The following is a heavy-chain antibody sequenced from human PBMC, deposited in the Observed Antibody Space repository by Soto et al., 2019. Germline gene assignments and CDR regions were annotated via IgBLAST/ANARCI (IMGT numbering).Heavy chain of an antibody. D-gene: IGHD3-9*01. J-gene: IGHJ6*02. V-gene: IGHV3-30-3*01. CDR3: ARDDRGDILTGPNIAYYYYGMDV. CDR1: GFTFSSYA. Sequence: QVQLVESGGGVVQPGRSLRLSCAASGFTFSSYAMHWVRQAPGKGLEWVAVISYDGSNKYYADSVKGRFTISRDNSKNTLYRQMDSLRAEATAVYYCARDDRGDILTGPNIAYYYYGMDVWGQGTTVTVSS. CDR2: ISYDGSNK.